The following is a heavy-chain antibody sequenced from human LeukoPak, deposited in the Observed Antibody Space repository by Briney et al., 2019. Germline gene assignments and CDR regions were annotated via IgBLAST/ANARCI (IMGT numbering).Heavy chain of an antibody. V-gene: IGHV3-23*01. J-gene: IGHJ4*02. D-gene: IGHD6-13*01. Sequence: GGSLRLSCAASGFTFSSYAMSWVRQAPGKGLEWVSAISGSGGSTYYADSVKGRFTISRDDSKNTLYLQMNSLRAEDTAVYYCAKDRVDSTYYFDYWGQGTLVTVSS. CDR1: GFTFSSYA. CDR3: AKDRVDSTYYFDY. CDR2: ISGSGGST.